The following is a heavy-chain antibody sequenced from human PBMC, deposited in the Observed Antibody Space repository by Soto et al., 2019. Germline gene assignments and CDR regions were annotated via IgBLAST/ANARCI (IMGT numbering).Heavy chain of an antibody. Sequence: GGSLRLSCVTSGMTFADYNMNWVRQAPGKGLEWVSTISRSSTYFYYADSVKGRFTVSRDDAKNSLFLHMGGLTTDDTGVYFCVRDISGPAERNWFDPWGQGTLVTVSS. CDR2: ISRSSTYF. J-gene: IGHJ5*02. V-gene: IGHV3-21*01. D-gene: IGHD6-25*01. CDR3: VRDISGPAERNWFDP. CDR1: GMTFADYN.